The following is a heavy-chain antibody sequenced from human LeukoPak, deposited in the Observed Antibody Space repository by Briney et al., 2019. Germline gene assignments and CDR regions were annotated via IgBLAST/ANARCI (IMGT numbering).Heavy chain of an antibody. D-gene: IGHD3-22*01. CDR2: INRSGST. V-gene: IGHV4-34*01. CDR1: GASFSSYY. Sequence: SETLSLTCAVYGASFSSYYWSWVRQPPGKGLEWVGEINRSGSTNYHPSLKSRVTISVDTSKNQLSLKQSSVTAAETAVYYCARGGYRWSSAYFDYWGQGTLVTVSS. J-gene: IGHJ4*02. CDR3: ARGGYRWSSAYFDY.